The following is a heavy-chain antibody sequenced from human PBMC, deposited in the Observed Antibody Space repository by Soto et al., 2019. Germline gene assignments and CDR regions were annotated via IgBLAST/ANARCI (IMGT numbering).Heavy chain of an antibody. Sequence: GGSLRLSCEALGLTFGDPYSSRISKAPRKGLEWVSYISSSGSTIYYAESVKGRFTISRDNSKNTLYLQMNSLRAEDTAVYYCAREPLWSGPLPLDAFDLWGQGTMVTVSS. CDR1: GLTFGDPY. CDR3: AREPLWSGPLPLDAFDL. V-gene: IGHV3-11*01. J-gene: IGHJ3*01. CDR2: ISSSGSTI. D-gene: IGHD3-3*01.